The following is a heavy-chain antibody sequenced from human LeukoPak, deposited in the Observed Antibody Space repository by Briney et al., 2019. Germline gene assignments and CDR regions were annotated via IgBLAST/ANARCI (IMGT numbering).Heavy chain of an antibody. CDR3: AKDCSSTSCYDY. CDR2: ITGSGGNT. D-gene: IGHD2-2*01. Sequence: QPGASLRLSCAASGFTFSNYAMSWVRLAPGKGLEWVSAITGSGGNTYYADSVKGRFTISRDNSKNTLYLQMNSLRAEDTAVYYCAKDCSSTSCYDYWGQGTLVTVSS. V-gene: IGHV3-23*01. CDR1: GFTFSNYA. J-gene: IGHJ4*02.